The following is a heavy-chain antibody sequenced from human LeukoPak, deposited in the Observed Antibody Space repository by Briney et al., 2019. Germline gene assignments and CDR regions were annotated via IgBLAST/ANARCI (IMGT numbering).Heavy chain of an antibody. Sequence: GESLKISGKGSGYSFTSYWIGWGRQMPGKGLEWMGIIYPGDSDTRYSPSFQGQVTISADKSISTAYLQWSSLKASDTAMYYCARLPVILSNAFDIWGQGTMVTVSS. CDR3: ARLPVILSNAFDI. CDR1: GYSFTSYW. V-gene: IGHV5-51*01. CDR2: IYPGDSDT. D-gene: IGHD2-15*01. J-gene: IGHJ3*02.